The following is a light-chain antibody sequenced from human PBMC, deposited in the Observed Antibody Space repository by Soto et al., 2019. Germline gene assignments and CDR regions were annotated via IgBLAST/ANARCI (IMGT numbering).Light chain of an antibody. J-gene: IGLJ1*01. CDR3: CSYAGSYTFV. V-gene: IGLV2-11*01. CDR2: DVS. Sequence: QAVLTQPRSVSGSAGQSVTISCTGTSIDVGDYNYVSWYQQHPGKAPKLMIYDVSKRPSGVPDRFSGSKSGNTASLTVSGLQAEDEADYYCCSYAGSYTFVFGTGTKLTVL. CDR1: SIDVGDYNY.